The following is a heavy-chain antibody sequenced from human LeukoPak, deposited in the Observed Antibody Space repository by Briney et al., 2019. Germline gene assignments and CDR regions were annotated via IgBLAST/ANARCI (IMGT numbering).Heavy chain of an antibody. CDR3: ARLGLSWFGERWFDP. CDR1: GYTFTGYY. Sequence: RASVKVSCKASGYTFTGYYMHWVRQAPGQGLEWMGWMNPNSGNTGYAQKFQGRVTMTRNTSISTAYMELSSLRSEDTAVYYRARLGLSWFGERWFDPWGQGTLVTVSS. J-gene: IGHJ5*02. D-gene: IGHD3-10*01. V-gene: IGHV1-8*02. CDR2: MNPNSGNT.